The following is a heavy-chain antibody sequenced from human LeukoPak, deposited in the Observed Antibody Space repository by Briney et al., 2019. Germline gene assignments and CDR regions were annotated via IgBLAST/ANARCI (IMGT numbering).Heavy chain of an antibody. CDR3: AKASTRDTGYYFDS. Sequence: GGSLRLSCAASGFTFSNYAMGWVRQAPGKGLEWVSSIRGTVDNTHYADAVRGRFTISRDISKNTLYLQMNSLRAEDTARYYCAKASTRDTGYYFDSWGQGTLVTVSS. D-gene: IGHD3-9*01. V-gene: IGHV3-23*01. J-gene: IGHJ4*02. CDR1: GFTFSNYA. CDR2: IRGTVDNT.